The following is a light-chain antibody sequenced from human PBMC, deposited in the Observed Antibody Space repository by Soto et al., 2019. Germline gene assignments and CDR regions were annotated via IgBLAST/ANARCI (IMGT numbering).Light chain of an antibody. J-gene: IGLJ2*01. V-gene: IGLV1-51*01. CDR1: SSNIANNY. Sequence: QSVLTQPPSVSAAPGQKVTISCSGSSSNIANNYVSWYQQLPGTAPKLLIYDNDRRPSGIPGRFSGSKSGTSATLGIIGLQTGDEADYYCGTWDSYLSAVIFGGGTQLTVL. CDR2: DND. CDR3: GTWDSYLSAVI.